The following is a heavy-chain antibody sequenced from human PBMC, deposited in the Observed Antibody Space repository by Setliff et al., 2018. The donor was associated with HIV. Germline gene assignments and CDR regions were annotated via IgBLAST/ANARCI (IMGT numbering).Heavy chain of an antibody. J-gene: IGHJ3*01. CDR3: ATGAKNEFWDDPVPNPFDF. CDR2: INHSGST. V-gene: IGHV4-34*01. D-gene: IGHD1-1*01. CDR1: GGSFSDYF. Sequence: PSETLSLTCAVYGGSFSDYFWTWIRQPPGKGLEWIWEINHSGSTNYNPSLKSRITISVDTSKNQISLKLTSVTAADTAVYYCATGAKNEFWDDPVPNPFDFWGQGTMVTVSS.